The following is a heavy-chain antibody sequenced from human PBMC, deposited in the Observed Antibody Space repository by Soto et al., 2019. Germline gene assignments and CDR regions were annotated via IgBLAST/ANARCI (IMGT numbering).Heavy chain of an antibody. Sequence: QLQLQESGPGLVKPSETLSLTCTVSGGSISSSSYYWGWIRQPPGKGLEWIGSIYYSGSTYYNPSLKRRFPISVDTSKNQFSLKLSSVTAADTAGYYCARHQGDGYHRQFDYWGQGTLVTVSS. J-gene: IGHJ4*02. CDR2: IYYSGST. CDR1: GGSISSSSYY. CDR3: ARHQGDGYHRQFDY. D-gene: IGHD5-12*01. V-gene: IGHV4-39*01.